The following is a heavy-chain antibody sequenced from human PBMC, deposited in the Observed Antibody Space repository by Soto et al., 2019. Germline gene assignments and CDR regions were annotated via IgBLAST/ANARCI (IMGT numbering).Heavy chain of an antibody. CDR3: ERGVDDSGNYYTGPSAFDI. D-gene: IGHD3-10*01. Sequence: QVQLEQSGAEVKKPGSSVKVSCKASGGTLSDHGVAWLRQAPGQGLEWMGGTIPVFKTAKYAQKFQGRVTVTADKLTNVAYMELSSLRSEETAFYFLERGVDDSGNYYTGPSAFDIWGQWTMVIVSS. V-gene: IGHV1-69*06. CDR1: GGTLSDHG. J-gene: IGHJ3*02. CDR2: TIPVFKTA.